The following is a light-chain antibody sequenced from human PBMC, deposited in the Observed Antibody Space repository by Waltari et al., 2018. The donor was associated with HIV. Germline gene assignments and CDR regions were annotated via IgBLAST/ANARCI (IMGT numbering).Light chain of an antibody. CDR2: DSN. Sequence: QSVLTQPPSVSAAPGQKVTITCSESSPNSGNNYVSWYQQLPGTAPKLLIYDSNKRPSGIPDRFSGSKSGTSATLGITGLQTGDEAGYYCGTWDSSLSAYVFGTGTKVTVL. J-gene: IGLJ1*01. CDR3: GTWDSSLSAYV. V-gene: IGLV1-51*01. CDR1: SPNSGNNY.